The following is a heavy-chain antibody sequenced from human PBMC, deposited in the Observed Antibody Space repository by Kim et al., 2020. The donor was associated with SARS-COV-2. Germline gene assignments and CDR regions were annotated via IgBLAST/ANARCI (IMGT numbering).Heavy chain of an antibody. D-gene: IGHD3-3*01. CDR2: INHSGST. CDR1: GGSFSGYY. J-gene: IGHJ4*02. V-gene: IGHV4-34*01. Sequence: SETLSLTCAVYGGSFSGYYWSWIRQPPGKGLEWIGEINHSGSTNYNPSSKSRVTISVDTSTNQFSLQLSSVTAADTAVYYCARWTPRITSFGVVIQKVGFDYWGQGTLVTVSS. CDR3: ARWTPRITSFGVVIQKVGFDY.